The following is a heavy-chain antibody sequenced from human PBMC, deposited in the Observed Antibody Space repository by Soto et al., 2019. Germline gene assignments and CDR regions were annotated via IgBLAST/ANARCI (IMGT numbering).Heavy chain of an antibody. D-gene: IGHD6-13*01. V-gene: IGHV4-34*01. Sequence: SETLSLTCAVYGGSFSGYYRSWIRQPPGKGLEWIGEINHSGSTNYNPSLKSRVTISVDTSKNQFSLKLSSVTAADTAVYYCARVGIAAAGPHWGQGTLVT. CDR2: INHSGST. CDR3: ARVGIAAAGPH. J-gene: IGHJ4*02. CDR1: GGSFSGYY.